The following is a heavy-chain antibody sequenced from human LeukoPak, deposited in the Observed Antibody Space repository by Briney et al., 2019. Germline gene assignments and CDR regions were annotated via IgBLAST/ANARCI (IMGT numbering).Heavy chain of an antibody. J-gene: IGHJ4*02. Sequence: SETLSLTCTVSGGSISSSSAYWGWIRQPPGKGLEWIGSIYYSKNTYYNPSLTRRVTISAATSTNQCALARGSVSATYTAVYYCVSPRGFSYGYFDYWGQGTLVTVSS. CDR2: IYYSKNT. D-gene: IGHD5-18*01. CDR1: GGSISSSSAY. CDR3: VSPRGFSYGYFDY. V-gene: IGHV4-39*01.